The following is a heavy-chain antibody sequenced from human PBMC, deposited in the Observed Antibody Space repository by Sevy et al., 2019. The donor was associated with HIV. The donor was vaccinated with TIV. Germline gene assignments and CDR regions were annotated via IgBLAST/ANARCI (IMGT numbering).Heavy chain of an antibody. CDR1: GYSFTNFD. D-gene: IGHD3-3*01. J-gene: IGHJ6*02. Sequence: ASVKVSCKAAGYSFTNFDINWVRQATGQGLEWMGWMNPNNGNTHYAQKFQGRVTMTRSSSANTAYMELSSLTSEDTAIYYCARARLDYEFWSGSYFSRAPWGYKYDAMDVWGQGTTVTVSS. V-gene: IGHV1-8*01. CDR3: ARARLDYEFWSGSYFSRAPWGYKYDAMDV. CDR2: MNPNNGNT.